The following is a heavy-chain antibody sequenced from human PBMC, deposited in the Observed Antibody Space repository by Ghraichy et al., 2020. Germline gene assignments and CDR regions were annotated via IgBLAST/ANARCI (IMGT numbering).Heavy chain of an antibody. V-gene: IGHV3-9*01. D-gene: IGHD3-22*01. J-gene: IGHJ4*02. CDR1: GFTFDDYA. CDR2: ISWNSGSI. Sequence: SLRLSCAASGFTFDDYAMHWVRQAPGKGLEWVSGISWNSGSIGYADSVKGRFTISRDNAKNSLYLQMNSLRAEDTALYYCAKGRYYYDSSGYSIPYYFDYWGQGTLVTVSS. CDR3: AKGRYYYDSSGYSIPYYFDY.